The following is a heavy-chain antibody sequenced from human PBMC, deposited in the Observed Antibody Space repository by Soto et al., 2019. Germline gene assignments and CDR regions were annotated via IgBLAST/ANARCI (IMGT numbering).Heavy chain of an antibody. D-gene: IGHD3-3*01. CDR1: GFTFSSYA. Sequence: GGSLRISCAASGFTFSSYAMSWVRQAPGKGLEWVSAISGAGHSTYYADSVKGRFTISRDKSKNNLYLQMDSLRAEDTAVYYCAKNTGGITIAYYFDYWGQGPLVTVSS. J-gene: IGHJ4*02. CDR3: AKNTGGITIAYYFDY. V-gene: IGHV3-23*01. CDR2: ISGAGHST.